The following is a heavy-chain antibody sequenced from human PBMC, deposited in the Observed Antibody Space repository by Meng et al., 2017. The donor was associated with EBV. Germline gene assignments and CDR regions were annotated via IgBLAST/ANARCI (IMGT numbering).Heavy chain of an antibody. D-gene: IGHD1-26*01. CDR2: ISATSVDT. Sequence: GQRVGVGGGLVQPGGSLRLSCAASGFSFSNYAMGWVRQAPGKGLEWVSGISATSVDTYYADSVKGRFAISRDNSKNTVTLHMNILRAEDTAIYYCNSGSHSPLDSWGQGTLVTVSS. V-gene: IGHV3-23*04. J-gene: IGHJ4*02. CDR1: GFSFSNYA. CDR3: NSGSHSPLDS.